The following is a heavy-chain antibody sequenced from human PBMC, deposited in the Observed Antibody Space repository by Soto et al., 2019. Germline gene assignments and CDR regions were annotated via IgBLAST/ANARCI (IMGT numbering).Heavy chain of an antibody. Sequence: SETLSLTCTVSGGSISSYYWNWTRQPAGRGLEWIGRIYSSGITNYNPSLKSRVTMSVDTSNNHISLKLRSVTAADTAVYYCARGGVATTFDYWGQGIVVTVSS. V-gene: IGHV4-4*07. D-gene: IGHD5-12*01. CDR3: ARGGVATTFDY. CDR2: IYSSGIT. CDR1: GGSISSYY. J-gene: IGHJ4*02.